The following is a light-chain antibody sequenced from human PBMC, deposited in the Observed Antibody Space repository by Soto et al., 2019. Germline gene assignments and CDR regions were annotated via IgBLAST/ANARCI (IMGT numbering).Light chain of an antibody. Sequence: QSALTQPASVSGSRGRSITISCTGTSSDVGGYNYVSWYQQHPGKAPKLMIYEVSNRPSGVSNRFSGSKSGNTASLTISGLQAEDEADYYCSSYTSSSTLVFGGGTKLTVL. CDR1: SSDVGGYNY. CDR2: EVS. CDR3: SSYTSSSTLV. V-gene: IGLV2-14*01. J-gene: IGLJ2*01.